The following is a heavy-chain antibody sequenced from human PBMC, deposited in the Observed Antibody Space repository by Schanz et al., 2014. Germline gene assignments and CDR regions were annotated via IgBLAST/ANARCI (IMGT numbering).Heavy chain of an antibody. CDR2: ISSDGNQQ. Sequence: VKLLESGGHLVQPGGSLRLSCVASGFTFSTYAMSWVRQAPGKGPEWVGVISSDGNQQYYVDSVRGRFTMSRDNSKNTLYLQMNSLRAEDTAVYYCARDHQWLARYYMDVWGKGTTVTGSS. V-gene: IGHV3-30*04. CDR3: ARDHQWLARYYMDV. J-gene: IGHJ6*03. CDR1: GFTFSTYA. D-gene: IGHD6-19*01.